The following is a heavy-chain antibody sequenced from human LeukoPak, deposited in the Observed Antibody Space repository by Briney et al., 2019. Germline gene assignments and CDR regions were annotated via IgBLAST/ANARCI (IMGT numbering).Heavy chain of an antibody. V-gene: IGHV4-34*01. D-gene: IGHD3-10*01. CDR2: INHSGST. Sequence: SETLSLAWAVYGGSFSGYYWSWIRQPPEKGLEWIGEINHSGSTNYNSSLKSRVTLSVDTSKNQFSLKLSSVTAADTGLYFCARGPSSGSGSSYFDSWGQGILVTVSS. CDR3: ARGPSSGSGSSYFDS. J-gene: IGHJ4*02. CDR1: GGSFSGYY.